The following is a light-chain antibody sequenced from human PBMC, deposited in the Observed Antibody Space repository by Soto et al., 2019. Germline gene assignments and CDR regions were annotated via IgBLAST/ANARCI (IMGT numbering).Light chain of an antibody. CDR1: QSVSSI. V-gene: IGKV3-20*01. CDR3: YQYDSSPWT. CDR2: GAS. Sequence: EIVLTQSPGTLSLSPGERATLSCRASQSVSSILAWYQQKPGQAPRLLIYGASTRATGIPARFSGSGSGTDFTLTISRLEPEDFAVYFCYQYDSSPWTFGQGTKVDIK. J-gene: IGKJ1*01.